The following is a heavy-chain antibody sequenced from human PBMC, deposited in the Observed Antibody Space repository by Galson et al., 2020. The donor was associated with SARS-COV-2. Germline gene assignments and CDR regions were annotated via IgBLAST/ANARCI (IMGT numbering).Heavy chain of an antibody. CDR1: GGSFSGYL. CDR3: ARGRTDISMIVVVITAASYYFDS. CDR2: INPREGT. D-gene: IGHD3-22*01. Sequence: PSETLSLTCAVYGGSFSGYLWSWIRQPPGTGLEWIGEINPREGTNYNPSLQSRVPISADTSKNQFSLKLSSVTAADTAVYYCARGRTDISMIVVVITAASYYFDSWGQGNLVTVSS. V-gene: IGHV4-34*01. J-gene: IGHJ4*02.